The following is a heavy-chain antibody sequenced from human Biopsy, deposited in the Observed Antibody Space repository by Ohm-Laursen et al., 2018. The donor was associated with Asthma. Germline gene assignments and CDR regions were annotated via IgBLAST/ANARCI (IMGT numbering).Heavy chain of an antibody. J-gene: IGHJ4*02. CDR2: INGKSNSI. CDR3: ARDLYSSGLYDDFES. D-gene: IGHD6-19*01. Sequence: SLRLSCAASGFSFSDYYMSWIRQAPGKGLERISYINGKSNSIEYADSVRGRFTISRDNAKNSLYLQMNSLRAEDTAVYYCARDLYSSGLYDDFESWGQGTLVTVSS. V-gene: IGHV3-11*01. CDR1: GFSFSDYY.